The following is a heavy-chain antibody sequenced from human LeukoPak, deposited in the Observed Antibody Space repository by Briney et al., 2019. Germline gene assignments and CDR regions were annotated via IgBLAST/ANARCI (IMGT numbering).Heavy chain of an antibody. CDR1: GGTFSNYP. J-gene: IGHJ3*02. D-gene: IGHD3-9*01. CDR2: ILPILGLT. V-gene: IGHV1-69*04. CDR3: ARGGYYDILTGYETVDAFDI. Sequence: SVKVSCKASGGTFSNYPISWVRQAPGQGLEWMGRILPILGLTNYAQKFQGRVTITADKSTNTANMELSSLRSEDTAMYYCARGGYYDILTGYETVDAFDIWGQGTMVTVSS.